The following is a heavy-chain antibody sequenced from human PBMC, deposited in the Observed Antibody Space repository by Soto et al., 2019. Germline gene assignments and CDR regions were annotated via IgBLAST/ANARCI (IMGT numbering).Heavy chain of an antibody. D-gene: IGHD2-2*02. J-gene: IGHJ4*02. V-gene: IGHV1-3*01. CDR3: ARGRPTCTEKTCYTDFDF. CDR2: ILCLNDRK. CDR1: GYTFSDYG. Sequence: QVHLVQSGAEVKTPGASVTISCKASGYTFSDYGIHWIRQAPGQRPEWLGWILCLNDRKEYSQKFQGRISLTRDTSASTAYMGLSRLRSEATAVHYCARGRPTCTEKTCYTDFDFWGQGSLVSVSS.